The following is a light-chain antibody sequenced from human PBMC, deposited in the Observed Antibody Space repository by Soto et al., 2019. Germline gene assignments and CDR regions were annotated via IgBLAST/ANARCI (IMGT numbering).Light chain of an antibody. V-gene: IGKV3-20*01. CDR2: GAS. CDR3: QQYGSSPPWT. CDR1: QSVSSSY. Sequence: EIVLPQSPGTLSLSPGERATLSCRASQSVSSSYLAWYQQKPGQAPRLLIYGASSRATGIPDRFGGGGSGTDFTLTISRLEPEDFAVYFCQQYGSSPPWTFGQGTKVDI. J-gene: IGKJ1*01.